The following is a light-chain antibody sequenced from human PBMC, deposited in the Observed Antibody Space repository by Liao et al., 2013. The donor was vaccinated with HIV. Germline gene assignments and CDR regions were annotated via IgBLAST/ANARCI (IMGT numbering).Light chain of an antibody. CDR3: QVWDSNTNHYV. CDR1: NVGSKY. J-gene: IGLJ1*01. CDR2: SNT. V-gene: IGLV3-21*01. Sequence: SYELTQSPSVSVAPGETARIACGGNNVGSKYVHWYQQKPGQAPVLVIFSNTDRPSGIPERFSGSNSDNTATLTITRVEAGDEADYYCQVWDSNTNHYVFGTGTQVTVL.